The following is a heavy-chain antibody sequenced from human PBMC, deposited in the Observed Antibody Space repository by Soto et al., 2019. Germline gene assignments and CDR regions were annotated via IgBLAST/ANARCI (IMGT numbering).Heavy chain of an antibody. CDR3: ARALRGYSSLDY. D-gene: IGHD3-22*01. CDR1: GYTFTSYY. J-gene: IGHJ4*02. V-gene: IGHV1-46*01. CDR2: INPNGGST. Sequence: QVQLVQSGAEVKKPGASVKVSCKTSGYTFTSYYMHWVRQAPGQGLEWMGIINPNGGSTTYPQRXXDXXTMTRDTSTSAVYMELSNLRSEDTAVYYCARALRGYSSLDYWGQGTLVTVSS.